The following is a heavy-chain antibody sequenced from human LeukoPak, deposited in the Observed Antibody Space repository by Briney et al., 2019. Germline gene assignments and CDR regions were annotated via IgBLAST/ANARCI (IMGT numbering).Heavy chain of an antibody. CDR3: ATQYYYDSSGDY. D-gene: IGHD3-22*01. V-gene: IGHV1-69*05. J-gene: IGHJ4*02. Sequence: SVKVSCMASGGTFSSYAISWVRQAPGQGLEWMGGIIPIFGTANYAQKFQGRVTITTDESTSTAYMELSSLRSEDTAVYYCATQYYYDSSGDYWGQGTLVTVSS. CDR2: IIPIFGTA. CDR1: GGTFSSYA.